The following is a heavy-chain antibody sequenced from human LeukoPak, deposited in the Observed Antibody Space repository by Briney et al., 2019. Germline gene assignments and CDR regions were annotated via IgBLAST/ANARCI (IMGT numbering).Heavy chain of an antibody. Sequence: GRSLRLSCAASGFTFSSYGMDWVRQAPGKGLEWVAVIWYDGSNKYYADSVKGRFTISRDNSKNTLYLQMNSLRAEDTAVYYCARGFAGVGSSWPCCYWGQGTLVTVSS. CDR1: GFTFSSYG. J-gene: IGHJ4*02. V-gene: IGHV3-33*01. CDR2: IWYDGSNK. CDR3: ARGFAGVGSSWPCCY. D-gene: IGHD6-13*01.